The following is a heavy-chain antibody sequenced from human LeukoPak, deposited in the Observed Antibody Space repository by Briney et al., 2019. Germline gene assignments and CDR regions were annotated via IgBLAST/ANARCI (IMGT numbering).Heavy chain of an antibody. Sequence: SVKVSCKASGGTFSSYAISWVRQAPGQGLEWMGGIIPIFGTATYAQKFQGRVTITTDESTSTAYMELSSLRSEDTAVYYCARDSSGYYHFDYWGQGTLVTVSS. D-gene: IGHD3-22*01. V-gene: IGHV1-69*05. CDR3: ARDSSGYYHFDY. CDR1: GGTFSSYA. CDR2: IIPIFGTA. J-gene: IGHJ4*02.